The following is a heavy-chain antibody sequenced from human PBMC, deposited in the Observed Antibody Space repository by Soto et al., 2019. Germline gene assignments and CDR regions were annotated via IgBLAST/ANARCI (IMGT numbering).Heavy chain of an antibody. J-gene: IGHJ4*02. CDR3: AKGSSSGFLWGGLDFDY. CDR2: ISGSGGST. V-gene: IGHV3-23*01. Sequence: EVQLLESGGGLVQPGGSLRLSCAASGFTFSSYAMSWVRQAPGKGLEWVSAISGSGGSTYYADSVKGRFTISRDNSKNTLYLQMNILRAEDTAVYYCAKGSSSGFLWGGLDFDYWGQGTLVTVSS. D-gene: IGHD6-19*01. CDR1: GFTFSSYA.